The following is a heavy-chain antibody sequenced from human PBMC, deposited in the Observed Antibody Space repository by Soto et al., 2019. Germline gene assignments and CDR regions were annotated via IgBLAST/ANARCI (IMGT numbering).Heavy chain of an antibody. Sequence: EMQLGASGGGLVKPGGSLRLSCAVSGYAFEVAWLNWVRQAPGKGLEWVGRIKSKPDGGTTEYAAPVEGRFTISRDDSPSTLYLQMNSLRTEDTAVYYCTTGRRDYYGNSYMDLWGKGTTVTVSS. CDR3: TTGRRDYYGNSYMDL. J-gene: IGHJ6*03. CDR1: GYAFEVAW. CDR2: IKSKPDGGTT. D-gene: IGHD3-22*01. V-gene: IGHV3-15*01.